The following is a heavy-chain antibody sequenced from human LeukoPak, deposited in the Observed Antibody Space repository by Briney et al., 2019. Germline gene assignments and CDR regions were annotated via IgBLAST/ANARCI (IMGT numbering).Heavy chain of an antibody. CDR1: GFTFSSLW. V-gene: IGHV3-7*01. CDR3: AGDAGWTFGI. D-gene: IGHD1-14*01. CDR2: IKQDGSEK. J-gene: IGHJ3*02. Sequence: GGSLRLSCAGSGFTFSSLWMSWFRQAPGKGLEWVAIIKQDGSEKYYVDSVKGRFTVSRDNAKKGVYLQMNNLRVDDTAVYYCAGDAGWTFGIWGQGTKVVASS.